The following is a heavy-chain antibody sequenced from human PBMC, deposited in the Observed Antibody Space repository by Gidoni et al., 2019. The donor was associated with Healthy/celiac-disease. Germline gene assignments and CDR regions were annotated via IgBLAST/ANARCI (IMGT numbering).Heavy chain of an antibody. CDR2: NSGSGGST. Sequence: RLSCAASGCTFCSYAMSWVRQAQGKGLEWVSANSGSGGSTYYADPVKGRFTISRDNSKNTLYLQMNSLRAEYTAVYYCANGEGGYGDRDYWGQGTLVTVSS. CDR3: ANGEGGYGDRDY. CDR1: GCTFCSYA. J-gene: IGHJ4*02. D-gene: IGHD4-17*01. V-gene: IGHV3-23*01.